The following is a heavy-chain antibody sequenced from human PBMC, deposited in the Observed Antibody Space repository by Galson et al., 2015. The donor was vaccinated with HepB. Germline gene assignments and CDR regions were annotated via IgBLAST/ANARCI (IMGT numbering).Heavy chain of an antibody. J-gene: IGHJ3*02. CDR3: ARFSGTYYAFDI. V-gene: IGHV1-3*01. D-gene: IGHD1-26*01. CDR2: INAGSGNT. Sequence: SVKVSCKASGYTFTNYVIHWVRQAPGQGLEWMAWINAGSGNTKYSQNLQGRVTITRDTSASTAYMELSSLRSEDTAVYYCARFSGTYYAFDIWGQGTMVIVSS. CDR1: GYTFTNYV.